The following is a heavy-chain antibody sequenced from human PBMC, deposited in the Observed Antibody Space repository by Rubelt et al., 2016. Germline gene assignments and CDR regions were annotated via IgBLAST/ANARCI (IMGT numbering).Heavy chain of an antibody. J-gene: IGHJ4*02. CDR3: ASRGYNYGRSFDY. V-gene: IGHV4-61*01. Sequence: QVQLQESGPGLVKPLETLSLICTVSGYSISSGYYWSWIRQPPGKGLEWIGYIYYSGTTNYNPSLKSRVTISVDTSKNQFSLKLSAVTAADTAVYYCASRGYNYGRSFDYWGQGTLVTVSS. CDR1: GYSISSGYY. CDR2: IYYSGTT. D-gene: IGHD5-18*01.